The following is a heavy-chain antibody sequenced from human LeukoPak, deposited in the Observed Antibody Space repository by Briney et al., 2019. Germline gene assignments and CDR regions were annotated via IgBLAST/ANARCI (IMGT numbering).Heavy chain of an antibody. CDR2: INHRGTV. Sequence: RSSETLSLTCGVSGGHFSGYFWSWIRQSPGKRLEWIGEINHRGTVNYNPSLRSRVTISVDASKNQFSLKINSVTAADTAVYYCARRSPSFRTASESSGHSDYWGQGTLVTVSS. J-gene: IGHJ4*02. CDR3: ARRSPSFRTASESSGHSDY. D-gene: IGHD3-22*01. V-gene: IGHV4-34*01. CDR1: GGHFSGYF.